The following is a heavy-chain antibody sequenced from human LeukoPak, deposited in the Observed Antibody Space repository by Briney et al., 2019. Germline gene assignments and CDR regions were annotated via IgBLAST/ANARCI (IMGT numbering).Heavy chain of an antibody. CDR1: GGSISSSNW. Sequence: SETLSLTCAVSGGSISSSNWWSWVRQPPGKGLEWIGEIYHSGSTNYNPSLKNRVTISVDKSKNQFSLKLSSVTAAGTAVYYCARADSSGYYVAGDAFDIWGQGTMVTVSS. D-gene: IGHD3-22*01. J-gene: IGHJ3*02. CDR3: ARADSSGYYVAGDAFDI. CDR2: IYHSGST. V-gene: IGHV4-4*02.